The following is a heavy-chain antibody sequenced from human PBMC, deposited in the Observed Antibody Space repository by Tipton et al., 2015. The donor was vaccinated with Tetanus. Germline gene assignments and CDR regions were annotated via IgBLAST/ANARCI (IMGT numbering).Heavy chain of an antibody. CDR3: ARLPKHYSASGST. CDR1: GYRFTSQW. Sequence: VQLVQSGAELKKPGESLRISCKGSGYRFTSQWIGWVRQMPGRGLEWMGIIYLGDSHATYSPSFQGQVTISADQSINTAYLQWTSLKASDTAIYFCARLPKHYSASGSTWGQGTLVTVSS. J-gene: IGHJ1*01. V-gene: IGHV5-51*01. CDR2: IYLGDSHA. D-gene: IGHD3-10*01.